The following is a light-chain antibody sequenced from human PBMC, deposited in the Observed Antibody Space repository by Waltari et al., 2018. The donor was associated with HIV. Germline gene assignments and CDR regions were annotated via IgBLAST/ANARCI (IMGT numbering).Light chain of an antibody. V-gene: IGKV3-20*01. Sequence: EVVLTQSPRTLSLSPGERVSLSCRANQTVNNNFLTWYQQKPVQAPSLLIYGASNRATDIPDRFSGFGSATDFTLFISTLDPEDSALYFCQYFTSTPTYTFGQGTKLEIK. CDR1: QTVNNNF. CDR2: GAS. CDR3: QYFTSTPTYT. J-gene: IGKJ2*01.